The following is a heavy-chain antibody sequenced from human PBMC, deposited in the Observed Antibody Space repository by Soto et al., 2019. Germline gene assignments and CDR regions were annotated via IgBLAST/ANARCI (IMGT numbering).Heavy chain of an antibody. CDR1: GFIFSDYF. J-gene: IGHJ4*02. D-gene: IGHD1-26*01. Sequence: QVQLVESGGGLVKPGGSLRLSCSASGFIFSDYFMSWIRQAPGKGLAWVSYINSGSTIYYADSVKGRFTVSRDNAKNSLYLQMNSLRVEDTAVYYCARDPLSSGSYWGEGTLVTVSS. CDR2: INSGSTI. V-gene: IGHV3-11*01. CDR3: ARDPLSSGSY.